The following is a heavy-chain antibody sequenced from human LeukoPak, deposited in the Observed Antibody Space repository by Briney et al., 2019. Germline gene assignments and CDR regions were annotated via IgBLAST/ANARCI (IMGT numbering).Heavy chain of an antibody. V-gene: IGHV1-8*01. CDR2: MNPNSGNT. CDR1: GYTFTSYD. Sequence: ASVKASCKASGYTFTSYDINWVRQATGQGLEWMGWMNPNSGNTGYAQKFQGRVTMTRNTSISTAYMELSSLRSEDTAVYYCARVGSWDQQWLAHGNWFDPWGQGTLVTVSS. J-gene: IGHJ5*02. CDR3: ARVGSWDQQWLAHGNWFDP. D-gene: IGHD6-19*01.